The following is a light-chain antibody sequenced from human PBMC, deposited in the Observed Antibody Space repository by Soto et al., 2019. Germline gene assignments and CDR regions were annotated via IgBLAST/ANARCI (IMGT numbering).Light chain of an antibody. CDR3: QQYYNTPSYT. V-gene: IGKV4-1*01. CDR1: QSVLYSSNNKNY. Sequence: DIVMTQSPDSLAVSLGERATINCKSSQSVLYSSNNKNYVAWYQQKPGHPPKLLIYWASTRESGVADRFSGSGSGTDFTLTISSLQAEDVAVYYCQQYYNTPSYTFGQGTKLEIK. J-gene: IGKJ2*01. CDR2: WAS.